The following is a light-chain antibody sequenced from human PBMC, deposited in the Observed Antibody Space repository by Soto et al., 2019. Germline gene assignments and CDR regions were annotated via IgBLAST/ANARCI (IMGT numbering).Light chain of an antibody. CDR1: SSDVGGYNY. Sequence: QSALTQPASVSGSPGQSITISCTGTSSDVGGYNYVSWYQQHPGKAPKLMIYDVSNRPSGVSNRFSGSNSGNTASLTISGLHAEDEADYYCSSYTSSSTLLYVFGTGTKMTVL. J-gene: IGLJ1*01. CDR2: DVS. CDR3: SSYTSSSTLLYV. V-gene: IGLV2-14*01.